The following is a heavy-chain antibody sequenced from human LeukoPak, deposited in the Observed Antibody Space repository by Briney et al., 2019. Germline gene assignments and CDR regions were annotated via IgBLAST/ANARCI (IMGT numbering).Heavy chain of an antibody. D-gene: IGHD3-10*01. J-gene: IGHJ4*02. CDR1: GFTFSSYA. CDR2: ISGSGGST. CDR3: AKDRITMVRGVSSLDY. V-gene: IGHV3-23*01. Sequence: GGSLRLSCAASGFTFSSYAMSWVRQAPGKGLEWVSAISGSGGSTYYADSVKGWFTISRDNSKNTLYLQMNSLRAEDTAVYYCAKDRITMVRGVSSLDYWGQGTLVTVSS.